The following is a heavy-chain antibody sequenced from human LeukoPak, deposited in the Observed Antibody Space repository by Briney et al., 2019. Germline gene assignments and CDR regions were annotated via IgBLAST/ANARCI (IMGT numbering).Heavy chain of an antibody. J-gene: IGHJ4*02. V-gene: IGHV3-48*01. CDR3: ARGRGYSYGYSDY. D-gene: IGHD5-18*01. CDR2: ISSSSSTI. Sequence: GGSLRLSCAASGFTFSSYSLNWVRQAPGKGLEWVSYISSSSSTIYYADSVKGRFTISRDNAKHSLYLQMNSLRAEDTAVYYCARGRGYSYGYSDYWGQGTLVTVSS. CDR1: GFTFSSYS.